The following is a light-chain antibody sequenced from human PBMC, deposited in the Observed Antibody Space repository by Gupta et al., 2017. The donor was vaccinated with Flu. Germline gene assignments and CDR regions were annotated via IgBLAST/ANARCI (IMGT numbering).Light chain of an antibody. J-gene: IGKJ1*01. CDR3: QQYNTYLT. CDR1: QSIGNS. V-gene: IGKV1-5*03. CDR2: KAS. Sequence: SPSSLSGSIGDRVTSTCRASQSIGNSLDWYQQKPGKAPKLLISKASSGERGVPSRFSGSGSVTEFTLTIGSRQPDDCANYYCQQYNTYLTFGQGTKVEIK.